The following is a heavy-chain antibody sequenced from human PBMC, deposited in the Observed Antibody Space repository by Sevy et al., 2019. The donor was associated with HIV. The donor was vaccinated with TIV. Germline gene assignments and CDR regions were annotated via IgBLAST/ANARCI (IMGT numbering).Heavy chain of an antibody. J-gene: IGHJ4*02. CDR3: AREDSSTWCFHF. CDR1: GGSISGSY. CDR2: IYPSGNT. V-gene: IGHV4-4*07. Sequence: SETLSLTCTVSGGSISGSYWSWIRQSAGKGLEWIGRIYPSGNTNYSPSLKSRVTMSVDTSKNHFSLKLTSVTAADTAAYYCAREDSSTWCFHFWGQGTLVTVSS. D-gene: IGHD6-13*01.